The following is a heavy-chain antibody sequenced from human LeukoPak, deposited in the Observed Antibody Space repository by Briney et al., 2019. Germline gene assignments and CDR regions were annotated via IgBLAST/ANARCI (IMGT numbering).Heavy chain of an antibody. J-gene: IGHJ4*02. CDR1: GYTFTSYE. CDR3: ARVTGTSDY. V-gene: IGHV1-8*01. D-gene: IGHD1-7*01. CDR2: MNPNSGNT. Sequence: DSVKASCKASGYTFTSYEINSVRQATGQGLEWMGWMNPNSGNTGYAQKFQRRVTMTRNPSISTAYMELSSLRSEDTAVDYCARVTGTSDYWGQGTLVTVSS.